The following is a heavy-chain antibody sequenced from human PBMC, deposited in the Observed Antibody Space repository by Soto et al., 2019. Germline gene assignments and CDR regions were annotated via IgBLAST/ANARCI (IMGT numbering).Heavy chain of an antibody. CDR3: AREYRSSSGRFDN. CDR1: GGSFSSYA. J-gene: IGHJ4*02. Sequence: QVQLVQSGAEVKKPGSSVKVSCKASGGSFSSYAISWVRQAPGQGLEWMGGIIPIFGTPSYAQRFQGRVTITADESTSTAYMELSSLRSEDTAVYYCAREYRSSSGRFDNWGQGTLVTVSS. D-gene: IGHD6-6*01. CDR2: IIPIFGTP. V-gene: IGHV1-69*01.